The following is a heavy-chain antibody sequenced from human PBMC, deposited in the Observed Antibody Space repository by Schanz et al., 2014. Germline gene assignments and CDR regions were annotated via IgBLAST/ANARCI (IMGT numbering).Heavy chain of an antibody. Sequence: QVQLVQSGAEVKKPGASVKVYCKASGYTFTTYYLHWVRQAPGQGLEWMGIINPTGGSTTYAEKYLGRVTMTSDASTSTVYMELSRLRSEDMAVYYCARAGQDYSDSSGYATYYFGNWGQGTLVTVSS. CDR2: INPTGGST. CDR3: ARAGQDYSDSSGYATYYFGN. V-gene: IGHV1-46*01. J-gene: IGHJ4*02. D-gene: IGHD3-22*01. CDR1: GYTFTTYY.